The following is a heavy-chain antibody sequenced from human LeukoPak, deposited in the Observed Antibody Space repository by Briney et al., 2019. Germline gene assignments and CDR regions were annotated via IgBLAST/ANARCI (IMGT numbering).Heavy chain of an antibody. D-gene: IGHD3-3*02. CDR1: RFTFSGYA. CDR2: IFASGSTT. J-gene: IGHJ6*02. Sequence: PGGSLRLSCAASRFTFSGYAMNWVRQAPGKGLEWVSLIFASGSTTKYADSVKGRFTISRDNSKNTLYLQMNSLRAEDTAVYYCAKDRGHFWSGYYTLVPYYYGMDVWGQGTTVTVSS. CDR3: AKDRGHFWSGYYTLVPYYYGMDV. V-gene: IGHV3-23*03.